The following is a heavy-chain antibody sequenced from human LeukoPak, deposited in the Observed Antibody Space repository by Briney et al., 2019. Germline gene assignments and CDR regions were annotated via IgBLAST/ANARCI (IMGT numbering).Heavy chain of an antibody. CDR2: IKSDETYT. J-gene: IGHJ4*02. V-gene: IGHV3-74*01. Sequence: GGSLRLSCAASGFTFSSYWLHWVRQAPGKGLVWVARIKSDETYTDYADSVKGRFTISRDDAKNTLYLQMDSLRAEDTAIYYCTTIRPDYWGQGALVTVSS. CDR3: TTIRPDY. CDR1: GFTFSSYW. D-gene: IGHD5-12*01.